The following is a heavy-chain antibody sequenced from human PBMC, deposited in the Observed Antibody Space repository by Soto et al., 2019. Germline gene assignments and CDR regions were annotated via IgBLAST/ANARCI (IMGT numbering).Heavy chain of an antibody. Sequence: PGGSLRLSCAASGFTFSNYGMHWVRQAPGKGLEWVAVISYDGSNKYYADSVKGRFTISRDNSKNTLYLQMNSLRAEDTAVYYCAKDSTYYDFWSGYHNWYFDLWGRGTLVTVSS. CDR1: GFTFSNYG. J-gene: IGHJ2*01. CDR2: ISYDGSNK. D-gene: IGHD3-3*01. V-gene: IGHV3-30*18. CDR3: AKDSTYYDFWSGYHNWYFDL.